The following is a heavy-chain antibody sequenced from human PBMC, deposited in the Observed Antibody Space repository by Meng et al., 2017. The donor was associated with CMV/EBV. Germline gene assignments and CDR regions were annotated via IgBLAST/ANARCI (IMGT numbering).Heavy chain of an antibody. CDR3: ARMERDQLRSGYFDY. CDR1: GFTVSSNY. V-gene: IGHV3-74*01. J-gene: IGHJ4*02. D-gene: IGHD2-2*01. CDR2: INSDGSST. Sequence: GGSLRLSCAASGFTVSSNYMSWVRQAPGKGLVWVSRINSDGSSTSYADSVKGRFTISRDNAKNTLYLQMNSLRAEDTAVYYCARMERDQLRSGYFDYWGQGTLVTVSS.